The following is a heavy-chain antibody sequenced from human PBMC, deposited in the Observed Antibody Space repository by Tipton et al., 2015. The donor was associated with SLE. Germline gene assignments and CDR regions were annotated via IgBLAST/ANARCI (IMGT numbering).Heavy chain of an antibody. CDR1: GGSISSGSYY. CDR3: ARERAIVVVPSAPTYMDV. V-gene: IGHV4-61*02. D-gene: IGHD2-2*01. J-gene: IGHJ6*03. Sequence: TLSLTCTVSGGSISSGSYYWSWIRQPAGKGLEWTGRIYTSGSTNYNPSLKSRVTISVDTSKNQFSLKLSSVTAADTAVYYCARERAIVVVPSAPTYMDVWGKGTTVTVSS. CDR2: IYTSGST.